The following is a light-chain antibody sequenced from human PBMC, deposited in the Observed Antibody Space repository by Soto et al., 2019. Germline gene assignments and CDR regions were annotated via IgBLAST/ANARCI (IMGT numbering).Light chain of an antibody. J-gene: IGLJ2*01. CDR3: SSYAGSNNLV. CDR2: EVT. CDR1: SSDVGGYDY. V-gene: IGLV2-8*01. Sequence: SVLTQPPSASGSPGQSVTISCTGTSSDVGGYDYVSWYQQHPGKAPKLMIYEVTKRPSGVPDRFSGSKSGNTASLTVSGLQAEDEADYYCSSYAGSNNLVFGGRTKVAVL.